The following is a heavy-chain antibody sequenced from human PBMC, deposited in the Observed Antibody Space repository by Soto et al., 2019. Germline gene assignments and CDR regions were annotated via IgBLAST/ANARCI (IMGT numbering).Heavy chain of an antibody. Sequence: GGSLRLSCAASGFTFSSYGMHWVRQAPGKGLEWVAVISYDGSNKYYADSVKGRFTISRGNSKNTLYLQMNSLRAEDTAVYYCAKADYDSSGYYMWSFDYWGQGTLVTVSS. D-gene: IGHD3-22*01. CDR3: AKADYDSSGYYMWSFDY. CDR1: GFTFSSYG. CDR2: ISYDGSNK. V-gene: IGHV3-30*18. J-gene: IGHJ4*02.